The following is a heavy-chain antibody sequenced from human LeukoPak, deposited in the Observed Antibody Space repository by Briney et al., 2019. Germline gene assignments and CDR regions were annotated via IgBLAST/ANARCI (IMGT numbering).Heavy chain of an antibody. CDR3: ARDRLGAIVGTTGNWFDP. J-gene: IGHJ5*02. CDR1: GFTFSSYN. V-gene: IGHV3-48*01. Sequence: GGSLRLSCAASGFTFSSYNMNWVRQAPGKGLEWVSYISSSSRTIYYADSVKGRFTISRDNAKNSLYLQMNSLRAEDTAVYYCARDRLGAIVGTTGNWFDPWGQGTLVTVSP. CDR2: ISSSSRTI. D-gene: IGHD1-26*01.